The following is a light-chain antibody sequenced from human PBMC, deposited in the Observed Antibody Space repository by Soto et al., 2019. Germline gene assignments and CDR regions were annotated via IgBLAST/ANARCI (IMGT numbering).Light chain of an antibody. Sequence: VMTQSPATLSVSPGERATLSCRASQSVSSNLAWYQQKPGQAPRLLIYGASSRATGVPDRFSGSGSGTDFTLTITRLEPDDSAVYYCQQHGISHITFGQGTRLEIK. CDR3: QQHGISHIT. J-gene: IGKJ5*01. CDR2: GAS. V-gene: IGKV3-20*01. CDR1: QSVSSN.